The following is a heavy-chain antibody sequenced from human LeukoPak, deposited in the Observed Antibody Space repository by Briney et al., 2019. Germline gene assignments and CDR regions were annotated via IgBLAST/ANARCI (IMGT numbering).Heavy chain of an antibody. J-gene: IGHJ6*02. CDR3: ARAYDILTGYYKYGMDV. D-gene: IGHD3-9*01. CDR2: IGTAGDT. CDR1: GFTFSSYD. V-gene: IGHV3-13*01. Sequence: GGSLRLSCAASGFTFSSYDMHWVRQATGKGLEWVSAIGTAGDTYYPGSVKGRFTISRENAKNSLYLQMNSLRAGDTAVYYCARAYDILTGYYKYGMDVWGQGTTVTVSS.